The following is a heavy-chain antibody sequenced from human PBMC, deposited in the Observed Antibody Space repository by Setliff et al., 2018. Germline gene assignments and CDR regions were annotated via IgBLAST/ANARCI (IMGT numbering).Heavy chain of an antibody. CDR3: ARVAGRGRYWYFDL. Sequence: GGSLRLSCAASGFTFSSYTMSWVRQAPGKGLEWVSYISSSSSTIYYADSVKGRFTISRDNAKNSLYLRMNSLRAEDTAVYYCARVAGRGRYWYFDLWGRGTLVTVSS. CDR2: ISSSSSTI. V-gene: IGHV3-48*04. CDR1: GFTFSSYT. J-gene: IGHJ2*01.